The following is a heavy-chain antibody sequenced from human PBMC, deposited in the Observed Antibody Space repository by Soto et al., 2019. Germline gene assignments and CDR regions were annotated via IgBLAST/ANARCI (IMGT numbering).Heavy chain of an antibody. CDR1: GGSISSSSYY. D-gene: IGHD3-3*01. Sequence: PSETLSLTCTVSGGSISSSSYYWGWIRQPPGKGLEWIGSIYYSGSTYYTPSLKSRVTISVDTSKNQFSLKLSSVTAADTAVYYCARQDVEFGRFWGGYYNYYYYYGMDVRGQGTTVTVSS. J-gene: IGHJ6*02. CDR3: ARQDVEFGRFWGGYYNYYYYYGMDV. CDR2: IYYSGST. V-gene: IGHV4-39*01.